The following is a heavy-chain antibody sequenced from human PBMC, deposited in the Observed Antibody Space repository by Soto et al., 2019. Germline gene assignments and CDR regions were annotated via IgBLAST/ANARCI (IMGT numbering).Heavy chain of an antibody. CDR2: LSAIGGST. D-gene: IGHD5-18*01. CDR3: AKDQGGSGAYSYGHDD. J-gene: IGHJ4*02. CDR1: GFTLSSYA. Sequence: FLTLSCAASGFTLSSYAMSWVRQAPGKGLGWVLALSAIGGSTYYADSVKGRFTISRDNSKDTLYLQMKSLRAEDTAIYYCAKDQGGSGAYSYGHDDWGQGILVTVSS. V-gene: IGHV3-23*01.